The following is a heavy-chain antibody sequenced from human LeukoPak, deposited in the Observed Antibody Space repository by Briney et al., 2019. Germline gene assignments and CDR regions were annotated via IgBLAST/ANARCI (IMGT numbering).Heavy chain of an antibody. Sequence: AASVKVSCKASGYTFTSYDINWVRQATGQGLEWMGWMNSNSGNTGYTQKFQGRVTMTRNTSISTAYMELSSLRSEDTAVYYCARVRDASGSYGFDYWGQGTLVTVSS. J-gene: IGHJ4*02. CDR2: MNSNSGNT. CDR3: ARVRDASGSYGFDY. D-gene: IGHD3-10*01. CDR1: GYTFTSYD. V-gene: IGHV1-8*01.